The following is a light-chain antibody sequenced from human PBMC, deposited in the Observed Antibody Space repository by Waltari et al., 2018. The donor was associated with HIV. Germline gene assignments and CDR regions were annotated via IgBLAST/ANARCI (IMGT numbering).Light chain of an antibody. Sequence: QSALTQPASVSGSPGQSLTISCTGSSREIGGYTLVSWYRHHPGKPLKLIIYEAKKRPSGISDRFSGSRSGNMASLTISGLQAEDEADYYCCSYAGTGVFVSFGGGTKVTV. CDR1: SREIGGYTL. CDR3: CSYAGTGVFVS. CDR2: EAK. V-gene: IGLV2-23*02. J-gene: IGLJ2*01.